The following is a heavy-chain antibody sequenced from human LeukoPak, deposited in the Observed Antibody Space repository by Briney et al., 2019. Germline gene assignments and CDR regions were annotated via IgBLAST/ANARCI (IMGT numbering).Heavy chain of an antibody. Sequence: SEALSLTCAVYGGSFSGYYWSWIRQPPGKGLEWIGAINHSGSTNYNPSLKSRVTISVDTSKNQFSLKLSSVTAAVTAVYYCASVFSRARGLVATRVDDYWGQGTLVTVSS. J-gene: IGHJ4*02. CDR3: ASVFSRARGLVATRVDDY. CDR2: INHSGST. D-gene: IGHD5-12*01. V-gene: IGHV4-34*01. CDR1: GGSFSGYY.